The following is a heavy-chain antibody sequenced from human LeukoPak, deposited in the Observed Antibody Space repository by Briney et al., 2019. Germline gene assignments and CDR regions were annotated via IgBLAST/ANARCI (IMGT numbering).Heavy chain of an antibody. Sequence: PGGSLRLSCAASGFTFSSYSMNWVRQAPGKGLEWVSSISSSSSYIYYADSVKGRFTISRDNAKNSLYLQMNSLRAEDTAVYYCARDSSGWYTNWFDPWGQGTLVTVSS. D-gene: IGHD6-19*01. CDR1: GFTFSSYS. CDR2: ISSSSSYI. J-gene: IGHJ5*02. CDR3: ARDSSGWYTNWFDP. V-gene: IGHV3-21*01.